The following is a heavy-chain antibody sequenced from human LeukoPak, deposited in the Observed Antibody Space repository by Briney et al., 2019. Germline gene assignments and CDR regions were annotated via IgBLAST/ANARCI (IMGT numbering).Heavy chain of an antibody. J-gene: IGHJ4*02. CDR3: AKSSMIVVVITPFDY. CDR1: GFTFSIYA. D-gene: IGHD3-22*01. Sequence: GGSLRISCAASGFTFSIYAISWVRKAPGKGLERVSAISGSGGSTYYADSVKGRFTISRDNSKNTLYLQMNSLRAEDTAVYYCAKSSMIVVVITPFDYWGQGTLVTVSS. CDR2: ISGSGGST. V-gene: IGHV3-23*01.